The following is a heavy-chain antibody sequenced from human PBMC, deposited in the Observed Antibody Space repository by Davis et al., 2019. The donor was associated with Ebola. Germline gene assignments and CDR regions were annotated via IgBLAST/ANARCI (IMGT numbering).Heavy chain of an antibody. J-gene: IGHJ4*02. Sequence: MPSETLSLTCAVYGGSFSGYYWSWIRQPPGKGLEWIGEINHSGSTNYNPSLKSRVTISVDTSKNQFSLKLSPVTAADTAVYYCARGQYSSSRSPYFDYWGQGTLVTVSS. V-gene: IGHV4-34*01. CDR2: INHSGST. D-gene: IGHD6-6*01. CDR3: ARGQYSSSRSPYFDY. CDR1: GGSFSGYY.